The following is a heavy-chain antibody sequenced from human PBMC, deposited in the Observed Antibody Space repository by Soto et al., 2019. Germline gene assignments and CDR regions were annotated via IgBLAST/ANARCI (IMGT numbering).Heavy chain of an antibody. CDR2: VNSDGGST. Sequence: GGSLRLSCSASGFTFTTYWMHWVRQVPGKGLVWVSRVNSDGGSTIYADSMKGRFTISRDNAKNTLYLQMNSLRAEDTAVYYCARGGSMDVWGQGTTVTVS. J-gene: IGHJ6*02. CDR3: ARGGSMDV. CDR1: GFTFTTYW. V-gene: IGHV3-74*01.